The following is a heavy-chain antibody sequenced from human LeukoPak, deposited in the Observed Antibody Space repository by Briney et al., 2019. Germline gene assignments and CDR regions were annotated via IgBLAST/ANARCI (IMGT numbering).Heavy chain of an antibody. CDR2: INPNSGGT. Sequence: GASVKVSCKASGGTFSSYAISWVRQAPGQGLEWMGWINPNSGGTNYALKFQGRVTMTRDTSISAAYMELSRLRSDDTAVYYCVIPSGYSYGAIDYWGQGTLVTVSS. J-gene: IGHJ4*02. CDR3: VIPSGYSYGAIDY. D-gene: IGHD5-18*01. V-gene: IGHV1-2*02. CDR1: GGTFSSYA.